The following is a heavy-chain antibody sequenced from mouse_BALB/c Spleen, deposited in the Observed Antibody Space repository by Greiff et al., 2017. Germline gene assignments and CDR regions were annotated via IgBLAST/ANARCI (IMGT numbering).Heavy chain of an antibody. Sequence: EVQLVESGGGLVKPGGSLKLSCAASGFTFSSYAMSWVRQTPEKRLEWVASISSGGSTYYPDSVKGRFTISRDNARNILYLQMSSLRSEDTAMYYCARGGYYAYWGQGTLVTVSA. CDR3: ARGGYYAY. J-gene: IGHJ3*01. D-gene: IGHD2-3*01. V-gene: IGHV5-6-5*01. CDR1: GFTFSSYA. CDR2: ISSGGST.